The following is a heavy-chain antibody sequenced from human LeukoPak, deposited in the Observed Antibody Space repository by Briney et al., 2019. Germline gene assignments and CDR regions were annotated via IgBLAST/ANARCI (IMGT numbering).Heavy chain of an antibody. V-gene: IGHV3-23*01. Sequence: PGGSLRLSCAASGFTFSSYWMNWVRQAPGKGLEWVSGISPNGVITYYTDSVKGRFTISRDNSKGTVYLHMNSLRPEDTAVYYCAKDDAWLQYGDWGRGTLVTVSS. CDR1: GFTFSSYW. CDR3: AKDDAWLQYGD. J-gene: IGHJ4*02. CDR2: ISPNGVIT. D-gene: IGHD5-24*01.